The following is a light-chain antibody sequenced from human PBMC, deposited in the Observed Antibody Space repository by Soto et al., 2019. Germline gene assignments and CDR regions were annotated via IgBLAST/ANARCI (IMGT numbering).Light chain of an antibody. CDR1: QSINNF. Sequence: IPMTQSPPSLSSSQGDRITLNCRASQSINNFLHWYQKKPGKAPELLIFAASTLQTGVPSRVRGSGSGTDFTLTISSLQPEDFATYYCQQAYSIPRSFGQGTKV. V-gene: IGKV1-39*01. CDR2: AAS. J-gene: IGKJ1*01. CDR3: QQAYSIPRS.